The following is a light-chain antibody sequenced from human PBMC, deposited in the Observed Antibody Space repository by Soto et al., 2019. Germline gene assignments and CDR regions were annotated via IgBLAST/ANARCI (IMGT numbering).Light chain of an antibody. CDR3: QSYDSSSWV. V-gene: IGLV6-57*02. CDR2: EDN. J-gene: IGLJ3*02. Sequence: NFMLTQPHSVSESPGKTVTISCTGSSGSIASNYVQWYQQRPGSAPTTVLYEDNQRPSGVPDRFSGSIDSSSHSASLTISGLKTEDEADYYCQSYDSSSWVFGGGTQLTVL. CDR1: SGSIASNY.